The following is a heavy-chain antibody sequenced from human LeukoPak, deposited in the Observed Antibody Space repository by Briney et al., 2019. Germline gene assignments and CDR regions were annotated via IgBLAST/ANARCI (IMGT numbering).Heavy chain of an antibody. Sequence: GSLRLSCAASGFAFSRNWMHWVRQTPGKGLVWVSRINSGGSGTSYADSVEGRFTISRDNAKNTLYLQMNSLRAEDTAVYYCATSLGPLTEYWGQGTLVTVSS. V-gene: IGHV3-74*01. CDR1: GFAFSRNW. D-gene: IGHD7-27*01. CDR2: INSGGSGT. J-gene: IGHJ4*02. CDR3: ATSLGPLTEY.